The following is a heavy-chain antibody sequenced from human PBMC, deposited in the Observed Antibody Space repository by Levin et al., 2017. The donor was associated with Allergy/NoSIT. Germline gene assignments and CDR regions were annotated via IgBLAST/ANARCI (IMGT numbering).Heavy chain of an antibody. D-gene: IGHD2-15*01. J-gene: IGHJ5*02. CDR2: IYYSGST. V-gene: IGHV4-59*01. CDR1: GGSISSYY. CDR3: ARTMEVGYCSGGSCYWFDP. Sequence: GSLRLSCTVSGGSISSYYWSWIRQPPGKGLEWIGYIYYSGSTNYNPSLKSRVTISVDTSKNQFSLKLSSVTAADTAVYYCARTMEVGYCSGGSCYWFDPWGQGTLVTVSS.